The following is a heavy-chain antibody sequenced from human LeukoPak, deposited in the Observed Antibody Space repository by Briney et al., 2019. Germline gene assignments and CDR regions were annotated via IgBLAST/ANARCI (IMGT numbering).Heavy chain of an antibody. D-gene: IGHD3-16*01. CDR3: AKDLDYYVWGAGYYGMDV. J-gene: IGHJ6*02. V-gene: IGHV3-30*18. Sequence: GGSLRLSCAASGFTFSSYGMHWVRQAPGKGLEWVAVISYDGSNKYYADSVKGRFTISRDNSKNTLYLQMNSLRAEDTAVYYCAKDLDYYVWGAGYYGMDVWGQGTTVTVSS. CDR2: ISYDGSNK. CDR1: GFTFSSYG.